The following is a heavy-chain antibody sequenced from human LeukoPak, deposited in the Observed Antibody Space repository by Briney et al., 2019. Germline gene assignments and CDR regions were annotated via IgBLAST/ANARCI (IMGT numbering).Heavy chain of an antibody. Sequence: ASVKVSCKASGGTFSSYAISWVRQAPGQGLEWMGWINPNSGGTNYAQKFQGRVTMTRDTSISTAYMELSRLRSDDTAVYYCARDWYDSSGYYNYWGQGTLVTVSS. J-gene: IGHJ4*02. V-gene: IGHV1-2*02. CDR1: GGTFSSYA. CDR3: ARDWYDSSGYYNY. D-gene: IGHD3-22*01. CDR2: INPNSGGT.